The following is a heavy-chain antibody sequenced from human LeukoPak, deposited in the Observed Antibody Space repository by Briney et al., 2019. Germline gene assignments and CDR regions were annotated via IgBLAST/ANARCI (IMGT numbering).Heavy chain of an antibody. CDR2: ISSSSSYI. Sequence: PGRSLRLSCAASGFTFSSYSMNWVRQAPGKGLEWVSSISSSSSYIYHADSVKGRFTISRDNAKNSLYLQMNSLRAEDTAVYYCARDLSAMVNLDYWGQGTLVTVSS. J-gene: IGHJ4*02. D-gene: IGHD5-18*01. CDR1: GFTFSSYS. V-gene: IGHV3-21*01. CDR3: ARDLSAMVNLDY.